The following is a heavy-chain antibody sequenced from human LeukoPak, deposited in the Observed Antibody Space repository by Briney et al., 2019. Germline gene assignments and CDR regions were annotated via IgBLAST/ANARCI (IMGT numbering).Heavy chain of an antibody. D-gene: IGHD2-2*02. CDR2: IYYSGST. CDR3: ARVRYCSSTSCYKEGYSDY. Sequence: SQTLSLTCTVSGGSISSGDYYWSWIRQPPGKGLEWIGYIYYSGSTYYNPSLKSRVTISVDTSKNQFSLKLSSVTAADTAVYYCARVRYCSSTSCYKEGYSDYWGQGTLVTVSS. J-gene: IGHJ4*02. CDR1: GGSISSGDYY. V-gene: IGHV4-30-4*08.